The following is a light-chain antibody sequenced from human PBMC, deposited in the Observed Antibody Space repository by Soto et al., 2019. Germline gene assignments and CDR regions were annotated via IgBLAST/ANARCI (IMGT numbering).Light chain of an antibody. J-gene: IGLJ1*01. Sequence: QSALTQPASVSGSPGQSITISCTGTSSDVGGYNYVSWYQQHPGKAPKLMIYEVSKRPSGVPDRFSGSKSGNAASLTVSGLQAEDEADYYCSSYAGNNNFVFGTGTKVTVL. CDR2: EVS. CDR3: SSYAGNNNFV. V-gene: IGLV2-8*01. CDR1: SSDVGGYNY.